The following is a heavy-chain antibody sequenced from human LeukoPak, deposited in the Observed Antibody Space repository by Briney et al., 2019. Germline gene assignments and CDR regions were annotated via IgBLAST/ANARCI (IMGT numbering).Heavy chain of an antibody. V-gene: IGHV3-30*18. D-gene: IGHD5-18*01. CDR1: GFTFSSYG. CDR3: AKDPQLWYYYYYYGMDV. J-gene: IGHJ6*02. Sequence: GGSLRLSCAASGFTFSSYGMHWVRQAPGKGLEWVVVISYDGSNKYYADSVKGRFTISRDNSKNTLYLQMSSLRAEDTAVYYCAKDPQLWYYYYYYGMDVWGQGTTVTVSS. CDR2: ISYDGSNK.